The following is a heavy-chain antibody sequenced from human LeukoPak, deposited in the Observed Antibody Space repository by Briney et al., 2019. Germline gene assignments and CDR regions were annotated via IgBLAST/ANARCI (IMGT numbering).Heavy chain of an antibody. CDR1: GFTFSSYA. Sequence: GGSLRLSCAASGFTFSSYAMSWVRQAPGKGLEWVSTISGSGGSTYYADSVQGRFTISRDNSKNTLYLQMNSLRAEDTAVYYCAKAQSWWDFDYWGQGTLVTASS. J-gene: IGHJ4*02. CDR3: AKAQSWWDFDY. V-gene: IGHV3-23*01. CDR2: ISGSGGST. D-gene: IGHD2-15*01.